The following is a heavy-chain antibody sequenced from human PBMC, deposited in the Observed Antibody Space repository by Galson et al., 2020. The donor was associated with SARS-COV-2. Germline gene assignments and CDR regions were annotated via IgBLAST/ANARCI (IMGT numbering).Heavy chain of an antibody. CDR2: IWSDGSKK. CDR1: GFTFRNSG. CDR3: AKDPDGYNEYYFDY. J-gene: IGHJ4*02. V-gene: IGHV3-33*06. Sequence: GGSLRLSCAASGFTFRNSGMHWVRQAPGKGLEWVAVIWSDGSKKFYADSVRGRFVISRDNSRKTLYLEMNSLRADDTALYYCAKDPDGYNEYYFDYWGQGILVTVAS. D-gene: IGHD5-18*01.